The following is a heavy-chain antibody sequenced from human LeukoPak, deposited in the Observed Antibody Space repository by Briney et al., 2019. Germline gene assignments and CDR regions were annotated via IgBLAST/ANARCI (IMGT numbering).Heavy chain of an antibody. Sequence: ASVKVSCKASGYTFTSYAMHWVRQAPGQRLEWMGWINAGNGNTKYSQKFQGRVTITADESTSTAYMELSSLRSEDTAVYYCASIMTTVTTTFDPWGQGTLVTVSS. J-gene: IGHJ5*02. V-gene: IGHV1-3*01. D-gene: IGHD4-11*01. CDR2: INAGNGNT. CDR1: GYTFTSYA. CDR3: ASIMTTVTTTFDP.